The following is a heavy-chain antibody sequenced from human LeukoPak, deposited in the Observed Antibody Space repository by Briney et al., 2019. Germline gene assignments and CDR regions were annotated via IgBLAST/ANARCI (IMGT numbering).Heavy chain of an antibody. CDR2: INPKNGGT. CDR3: AASLGGGYSSGWYAGDAFDI. Sequence: GASVKVSCKASGYSFTGYYMHWVRQAPGQGLEYMGWINPKNGGTKYAQKFQGRVTMTRDTSTSAAYMELSSLRSEDTAVYYCAASLGGGYSSGWYAGDAFDIWGQGTMVTVSS. J-gene: IGHJ3*02. CDR1: GYSFTGYY. V-gene: IGHV1-2*02. D-gene: IGHD6-19*01.